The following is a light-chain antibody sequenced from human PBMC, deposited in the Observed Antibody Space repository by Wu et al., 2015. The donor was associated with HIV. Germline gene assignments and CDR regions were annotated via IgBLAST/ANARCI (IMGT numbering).Light chain of an antibody. V-gene: IGKV3-15*01. Sequence: EVVLTQSPVAVSVSPGERVTLSCRASQNVNNRLAWYQQRPGQSPRLLISGVSTRAAGVVDRVSGGGSGTAFTLTINNLEPEDVAVYFCQQYYSWPTFGRRD. CDR1: QNVNNR. CDR2: GVS. CDR3: QQYYSWPT. J-gene: IGKJ4*01.